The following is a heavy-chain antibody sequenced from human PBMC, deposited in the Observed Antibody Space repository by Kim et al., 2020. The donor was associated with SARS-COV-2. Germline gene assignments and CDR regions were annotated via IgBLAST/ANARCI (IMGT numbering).Heavy chain of an antibody. CDR2: INAGNGNT. CDR1: GYTFTSYA. J-gene: IGHJ4*02. D-gene: IGHD4-17*01. V-gene: IGHV1-3*01. Sequence: ASVKVSCKASGYTFTSYAMHWVRQAPGQRLEWMGWINAGNGNTKYSQKFQGRVTITRDTSASTAYMELSSLRSEDTAVDYCARDLYGGNSDFDYWGQGTLVTVST. CDR3: ARDLYGGNSDFDY.